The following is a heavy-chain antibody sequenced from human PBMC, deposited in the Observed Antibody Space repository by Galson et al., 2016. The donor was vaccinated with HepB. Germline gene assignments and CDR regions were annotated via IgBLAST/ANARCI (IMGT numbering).Heavy chain of an antibody. V-gene: IGHV1-69*13. CDR2: IIPIFDTT. Sequence: SVKASCKASEGTFNTYAISWVRQAPGQGLEWMGGIIPIFDTTNYAQKFQDRVTITADESAGTAYKELSSLRSEDTAVYYCARANHLGYDSIPFDIWGQGTLVTVSS. CDR3: ARANHLGYDSIPFDI. D-gene: IGHD3-22*01. J-gene: IGHJ3*02. CDR1: EGTFNTYA.